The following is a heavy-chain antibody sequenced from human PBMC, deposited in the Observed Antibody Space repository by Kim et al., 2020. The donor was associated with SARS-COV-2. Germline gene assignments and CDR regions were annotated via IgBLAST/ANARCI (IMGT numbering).Heavy chain of an antibody. D-gene: IGHD6-6*01. CDR3: AGIYSSSSDLFDY. Sequence: GGSLRLSCAASGFIFSGSVMHWVRQASGKGLEWVGRIRSKANSYATAYAASLKGRFTISRDDSKNTAYLQMNSLKTEDTAVYYCAGIYSSSSDLFDYWGQGTLVTVSS. CDR1: GFIFSGSV. CDR2: IRSKANSYAT. J-gene: IGHJ4*02. V-gene: IGHV3-73*01.